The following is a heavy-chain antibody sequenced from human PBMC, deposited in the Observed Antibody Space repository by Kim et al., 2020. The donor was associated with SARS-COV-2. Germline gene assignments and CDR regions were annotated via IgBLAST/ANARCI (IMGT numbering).Heavy chain of an antibody. CDR3: ARRSYYYGSGSYQNWFDP. V-gene: IGHV4-39*01. CDR1: GGSISSSSYY. Sequence: SETLSLTCTVSGGSISSSSYYWGWIRQPPGKGLEWIGSIYYSGSTYYNPSLKSRVTISVDTSKNQFSLKLSSVTAADTAVYYCARRSYYYGSGSYQNWFDPWGQGTLVTVSS. D-gene: IGHD3-10*01. CDR2: IYYSGST. J-gene: IGHJ5*02.